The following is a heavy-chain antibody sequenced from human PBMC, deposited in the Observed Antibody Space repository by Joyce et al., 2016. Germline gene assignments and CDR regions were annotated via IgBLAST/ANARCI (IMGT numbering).Heavy chain of an antibody. Sequence: QVQLVQSGAEVKKPESSVKVSCKASGGTFSYYAISWVRQAPGQGLEWMGGINPMFGTTNYAQKLRGRVTITADKSTSTAYMELSSLRSEDTAVHYCARAEYSSGTWAFDIWGQGTMVTVSS. D-gene: IGHD6-19*01. CDR1: GGTFSYYA. CDR2: INPMFGTT. CDR3: ARAEYSSGTWAFDI. J-gene: IGHJ3*02. V-gene: IGHV1-69*06.